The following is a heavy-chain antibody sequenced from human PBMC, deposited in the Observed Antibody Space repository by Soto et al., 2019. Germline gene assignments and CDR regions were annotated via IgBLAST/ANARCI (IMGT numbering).Heavy chain of an antibody. CDR1: NGSISNNDW. D-gene: IGHD3-16*01. V-gene: IGHV4-4*02. J-gene: IGHJ4*02. CDR2: INHSGTT. Sequence: QVQLQYSCPGLVKPSGTLSLTCAVSNGSISNNDWWSWVRQPPGKGLEWIGEINHSGTTNYNPSRKSRVTILVDKSKNQFSLKLTSVTAADTAVYYCARGITFGGVIFDDWGQGTLVTVSS. CDR3: ARGITFGGVIFDD.